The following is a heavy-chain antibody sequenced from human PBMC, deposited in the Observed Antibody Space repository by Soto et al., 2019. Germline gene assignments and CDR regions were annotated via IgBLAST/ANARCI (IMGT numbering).Heavy chain of an antibody. D-gene: IGHD3-22*01. J-gene: IGHJ4*02. V-gene: IGHV3-23*01. CDR1: GFTFSSYA. CDR2: ISGSGGST. Sequence: EVQLLESGGGLVQPGGSLRLSCAASGFTFSSYAMSWVRQAPGKGLEWVSAISGSGGSTYYADSVKGRFTLSRDNSKNTLYLQMNSLRAEDTAVYYCAKVGYYDSSGYYYVAYFDYWGQGTLVTVSS. CDR3: AKVGYYDSSGYYYVAYFDY.